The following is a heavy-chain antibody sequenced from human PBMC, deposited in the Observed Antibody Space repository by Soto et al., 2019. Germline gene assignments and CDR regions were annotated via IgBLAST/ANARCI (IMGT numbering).Heavy chain of an antibody. V-gene: IGHV4-39*01. CDR2: IYYSGST. J-gene: IGHJ4*02. CDR1: GGSISSSSYY. Sequence: SETLSLTCTVSGGSISSSSYYWGWIRQPPGKGLEWIGSIYYSGSTYYNPSLKSRVTISVDTSKNQFSLKLSSVTAADTAMYYCASITMIIVITDWGQGTLVTVSS. D-gene: IGHD3-22*01. CDR3: ASITMIIVITD.